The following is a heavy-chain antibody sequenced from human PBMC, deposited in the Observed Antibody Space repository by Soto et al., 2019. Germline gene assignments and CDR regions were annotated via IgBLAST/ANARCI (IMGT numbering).Heavy chain of an antibody. J-gene: IGHJ4*02. CDR2: INPNSGGT. V-gene: IGHV1-2*04. CDR3: AGSLSRNGWFVL. Sequence: ASVNVSCKASGYTFTGYYMHWVRQAPGQGLEWMGWINPNSGGTNYAQKFQGWVTMTRDTSISTAYMELSRLRSDDTAVYYCAGSLSRNGWFVLWGQGTLVTVSS. CDR1: GYTFTGYY. D-gene: IGHD3-10*01.